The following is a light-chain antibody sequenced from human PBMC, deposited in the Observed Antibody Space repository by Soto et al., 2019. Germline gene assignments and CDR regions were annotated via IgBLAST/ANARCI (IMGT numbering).Light chain of an antibody. Sequence: QSVLTQPPSVSGTPGQRVTISCSGGISNIATNYVHWFQQLPGTAPKVLSNRDNQRPSGVPDRVSGSKSGTSASLAISGLRSEDEAEYYCAAWDDTVRSDVFGTGTKLTVL. J-gene: IGLJ1*01. V-gene: IGLV1-47*01. CDR3: AAWDDTVRSDV. CDR1: ISNIATNY. CDR2: RDN.